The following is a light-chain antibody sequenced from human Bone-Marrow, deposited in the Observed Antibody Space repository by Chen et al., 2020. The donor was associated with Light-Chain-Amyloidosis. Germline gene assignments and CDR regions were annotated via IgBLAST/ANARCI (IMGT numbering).Light chain of an antibody. CDR3: SSYTSTNTLV. CDR1: SSDGCGDNH. V-gene: IGLV2-14*01. Sequence: QSALTQPASVSGTPGQANPLCCTGTSSDGCGDNHVSWYQQRPDKAPKLMIYEVTNRPSWVPVRFSGSESDNTASLTISGLQTEDEADYFCSSYTSTNTLVFGSGTRVTVL. J-gene: IGLJ1*01. CDR2: EVT.